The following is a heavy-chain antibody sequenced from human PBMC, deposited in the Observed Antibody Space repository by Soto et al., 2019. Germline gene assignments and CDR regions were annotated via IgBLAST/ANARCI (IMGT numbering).Heavy chain of an antibody. D-gene: IGHD5-18*01. J-gene: IGHJ4*02. V-gene: IGHV3-7*01. CDR1: GFTFSDYW. CDR3: ARVRAHTAMGYYFDY. Sequence: GGSLRLSCAASGFTFSDYWMSWVRQAPGKGLEWVATIKQDGSEEYYVHSVKGRFTISRDNAKNSLDLQMNSLGAEDTAVYYCARVRAHTAMGYYFDYWGQGTLVTVSS. CDR2: IKQDGSEE.